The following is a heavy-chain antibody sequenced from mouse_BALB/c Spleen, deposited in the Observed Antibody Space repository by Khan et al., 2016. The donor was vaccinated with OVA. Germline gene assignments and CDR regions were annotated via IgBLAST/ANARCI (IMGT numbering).Heavy chain of an antibody. D-gene: IGHD1-1*01. CDR2: VSTGGHYT. Sequence: EVELVESGGDVVKPGGSLKLSCAASGFTFSTYGMSWVRQTPDKRLEWVATVSTGGHYTYYPDTVKGRFTISRDNATNTLYLQMNSLKSEDTAMVYCARLAYDYDSEGLAYWGQGTLVTVSA. CDR3: ARLAYDYDSEGLAY. V-gene: IGHV5-6*01. J-gene: IGHJ3*01. CDR1: GFTFSTYG.